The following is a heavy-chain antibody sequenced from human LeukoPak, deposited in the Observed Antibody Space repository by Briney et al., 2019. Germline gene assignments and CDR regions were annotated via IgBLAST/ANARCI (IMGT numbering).Heavy chain of an antibody. CDR3: ARDSSWALDY. V-gene: IGHV3-48*01. CDR1: GFTFSSYS. J-gene: IGHJ4*02. Sequence: GGSLRLSCAASGFTFSSYSMSGVRQAPGKGLGWVSYICSSSSTIYYADSLKGRFTISRDNAKNSLYLQMKSPRAEDTALYYCARDSSWALDYWGQGTLVTVSS. CDR2: ICSSSSTI. D-gene: IGHD1-26*01.